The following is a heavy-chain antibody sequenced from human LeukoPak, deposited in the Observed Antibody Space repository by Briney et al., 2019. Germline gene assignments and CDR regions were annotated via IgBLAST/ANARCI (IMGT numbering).Heavy chain of an antibody. V-gene: IGHV3-30*02. CDR1: GFTFGSYG. D-gene: IGHD3-22*01. J-gene: IGHJ4*02. CDR3: AKTMSPYYYDSSGF. Sequence: GGSLRLSCAASGFTFGSYGMHWVRQAPGKGLEWVAFIRYDGNNKYYVDSVKGRFTISRDNSKNTLYLQMNSLRAEDTAVYYCAKTMSPYYYDSSGFWGQGTLVTVSS. CDR2: IRYDGNNK.